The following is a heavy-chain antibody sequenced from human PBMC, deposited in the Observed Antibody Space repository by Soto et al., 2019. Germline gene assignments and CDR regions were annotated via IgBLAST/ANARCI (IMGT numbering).Heavy chain of an antibody. CDR1: GFTFSDYY. V-gene: IGHV3-11*01. Sequence: GGSLRLSCAASGFTFSDYYMSWIRQAPGKGLEWVSYISSSGSTIYYADSVKGRFTISRDNAKNSLYLQMNSLRAEDTAVYYCARVDARSGYCSSTSCPRYPTFADYWGQGALVTVSS. D-gene: IGHD2-2*01. CDR3: ARVDARSGYCSSTSCPRYPTFADY. CDR2: ISSSGSTI. J-gene: IGHJ4*02.